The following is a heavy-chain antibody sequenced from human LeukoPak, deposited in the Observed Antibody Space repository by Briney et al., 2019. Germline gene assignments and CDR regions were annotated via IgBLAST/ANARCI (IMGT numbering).Heavy chain of an antibody. CDR2: FDPEDGET. CDR1: GYTLTELS. D-gene: IGHD2-2*01. Sequence: ASVKVSCEVSGYTLTELSMHWVRQAPGKGLEWMGGFDPEDGETIYAKKFQGRVTMTEDTSTDTAYMELSSLRSEDTAVYYCATDIHCSSTSCKGYWGQGTLVTVSS. V-gene: IGHV1-24*01. CDR3: ATDIHCSSTSCKGY. J-gene: IGHJ4*02.